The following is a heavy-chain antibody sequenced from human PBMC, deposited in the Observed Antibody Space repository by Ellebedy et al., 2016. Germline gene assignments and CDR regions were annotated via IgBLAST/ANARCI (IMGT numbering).Heavy chain of an antibody. Sequence: ASVKVSCKASGYTFTNYDINWVRQATGQGLEWMGWMNPNSGNTGYAQKFQGGVTMTRNTSINTADMELSSLRSEDTAVYYCARGFDGSGSYYYYGMDVWGQGTTVTVS. J-gene: IGHJ6*02. CDR1: GYTFTNYD. V-gene: IGHV1-8*01. CDR3: ARGFDGSGSYYYYGMDV. D-gene: IGHD3-10*01. CDR2: MNPNSGNT.